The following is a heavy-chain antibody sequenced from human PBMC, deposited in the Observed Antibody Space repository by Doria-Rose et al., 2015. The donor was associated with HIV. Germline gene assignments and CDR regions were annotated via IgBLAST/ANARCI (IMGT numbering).Heavy chain of an antibody. CDR1: GGSISSYY. CDR3: ARFRPSRGIYYSLDV. D-gene: IGHD3-10*01. V-gene: IGHV4-4*09. CDR2: IYSSGST. Sequence: ETLSLTCTVSGGSISSYYWNWIRQPPGKGLEWIGYIYSSGSTHYNSSLKSRVTISIDTSKNQFSLKLSSVTAAVTAVYYCARFRPSRGIYYSLDVWGKGTTVTVSS. J-gene: IGHJ6*03.